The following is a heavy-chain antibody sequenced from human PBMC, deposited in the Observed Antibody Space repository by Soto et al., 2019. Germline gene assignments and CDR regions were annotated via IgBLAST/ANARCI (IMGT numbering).Heavy chain of an antibody. CDR1: GGSISRYY. V-gene: IGHV4-59*08. Sequence: SETLSLTCTVSGGSISRYYWSWIRQPPGKGLEWIGYIHYTGSSNYNPSLKSRVAISVETSKNQFSLKLSSVTAADTAVYYCARRLYYDSSGFEGGGMDVWGQGTTVTVSS. D-gene: IGHD3-22*01. CDR2: IHYTGSS. J-gene: IGHJ6*02. CDR3: ARRLYYDSSGFEGGGMDV.